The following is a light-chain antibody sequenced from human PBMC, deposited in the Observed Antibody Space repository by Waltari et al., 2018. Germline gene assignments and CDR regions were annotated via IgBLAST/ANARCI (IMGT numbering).Light chain of an antibody. J-gene: IGLJ3*02. CDR1: NIVSKS. CDR3: QVWDISGDHWV. Sequence: SYVLPQPPSVSVAPGQTATTACGGDNIVSKSVHWYQQEPGQAPVLVVYDDSDRPSGIPVRFSGSNSGNTATLTISSVEAGDEADYYCQVWDISGDHWVFGGGTKLTVL. V-gene: IGLV3-21*02. CDR2: DDS.